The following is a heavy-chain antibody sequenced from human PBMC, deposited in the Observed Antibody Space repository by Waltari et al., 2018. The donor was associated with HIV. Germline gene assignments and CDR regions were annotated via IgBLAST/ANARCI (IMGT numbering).Heavy chain of an antibody. CDR2: IYTDGST. D-gene: IGHD3-10*02. J-gene: IGHJ5*02. V-gene: IGHV3-53*02. CDR1: GFDISNTF. CDR3: TKGVRYFDP. Sequence: VETGGGLFRFGESLRLSCDISGFDISNTFITWVRQAPGGRPEWLSVIYTDGSTHYADSVKGRFTISRDSPNKRVYLRMTSLIVEDTATYYCTKGVRYFDPWGQGTHVIVS.